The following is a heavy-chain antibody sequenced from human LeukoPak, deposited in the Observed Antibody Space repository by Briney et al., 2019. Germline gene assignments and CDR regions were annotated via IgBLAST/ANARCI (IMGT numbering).Heavy chain of an antibody. CDR1: GDPISSGGYS. D-gene: IGHD3-22*01. CDR2: IYHSGTT. V-gene: IGHV4-30-2*01. J-gene: IGHJ4*02. CDR3: ASRCYYYDSSGCPGY. Sequence: SQTLSLTCAVSGDPISSGGYSWSWIRQPPGKGLEWIGYIYHSGTTYYNPSLKSRVTISVDRSKNQFSLKLSSVTAADTAVYYCASRCYYYDSSGCPGYWGQGTLVTVSS.